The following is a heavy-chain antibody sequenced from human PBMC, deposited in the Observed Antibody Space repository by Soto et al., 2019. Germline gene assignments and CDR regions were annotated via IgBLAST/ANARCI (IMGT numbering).Heavy chain of an antibody. Sequence: GGSLRLSCAASGFTVSSNYMSWVRQAPGRGLEWVSVIYSGGSTYYADSVKGRFTISRDNSKNTLYLQMNSLRAEDTAVYYCARNYYDSGGGFDYWGQGTLVTVSS. V-gene: IGHV3-53*01. J-gene: IGHJ4*02. CDR3: ARNYYDSGGGFDY. CDR2: IYSGGST. CDR1: GFTVSSNY. D-gene: IGHD3-22*01.